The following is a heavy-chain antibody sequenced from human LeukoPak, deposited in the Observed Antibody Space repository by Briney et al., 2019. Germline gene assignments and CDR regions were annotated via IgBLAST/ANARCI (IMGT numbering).Heavy chain of an antibody. D-gene: IGHD5-18*01. CDR2: IYYSGST. CDR1: GGSISSYY. J-gene: IGHJ1*01. Sequence: SETLSLTCNVSGGSISSYYWSWIRQPPGQGLEWIGYIYYSGSTNYNPSLKSRVTISVDTAKNQLSLKLSSVTAADTAVYYCARDVGGIQRLWGEGTLVTVSS. V-gene: IGHV4-59*01. CDR3: ARDVGGIQRL.